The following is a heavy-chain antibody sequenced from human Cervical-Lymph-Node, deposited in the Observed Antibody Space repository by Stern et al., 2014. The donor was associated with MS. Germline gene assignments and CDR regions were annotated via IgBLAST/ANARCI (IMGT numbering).Heavy chain of an antibody. Sequence: EVQLVESGGGLVQPGGSLRLSCAASGFTLSSYAMSWVRQAPGKGLEWVSAISGSGDSTYYADSVKGRFTISRDNSKNTLYVQMNSLRAEDTAVYYCANWGTIGDYYYYGMDVWGQGTTVTVSS. V-gene: IGHV3-23*04. D-gene: IGHD3-16*01. J-gene: IGHJ6*02. CDR1: GFTLSSYA. CDR3: ANWGTIGDYYYYGMDV. CDR2: ISGSGDST.